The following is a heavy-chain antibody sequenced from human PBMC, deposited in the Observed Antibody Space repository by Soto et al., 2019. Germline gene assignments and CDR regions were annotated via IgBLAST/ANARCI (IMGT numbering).Heavy chain of an antibody. Sequence: SETLSLTWTVSGGSISSYYWSWIRQPPGKGLEWIGYIYYSGSTNYNPSLKSRVTISVDTSKNQFSLKLSSVTAADTAVYYCARGLLGSGSYYKYYYYYGMDVWGQGTTVTVSS. CDR2: IYYSGST. CDR1: GGSISSYY. V-gene: IGHV4-59*01. J-gene: IGHJ6*02. CDR3: ARGLLGSGSYYKYYYYYGMDV. D-gene: IGHD3-10*01.